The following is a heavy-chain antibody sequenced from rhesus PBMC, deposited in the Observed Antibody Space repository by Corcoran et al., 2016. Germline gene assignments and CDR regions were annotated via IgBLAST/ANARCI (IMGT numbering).Heavy chain of an antibody. V-gene: IGHV4-143*01. CDR3: ATRADDYGYYRNDY. CDR2: VVGKNANT. J-gene: IGHJ4*01. Sequence: VQLKESGPGLVRPSVTLSLTCTVSGCSILHSHYCSWIRPPPWTGPEWIGGVVGKNANTYNNPSIKSRVTISRDTSRKQFSLKLSSMAAADTAIYYCATRADDYGYYRNDYWGQGVPVTVSS. D-gene: IGHD3-9*01. CDR1: GCSILHSHY.